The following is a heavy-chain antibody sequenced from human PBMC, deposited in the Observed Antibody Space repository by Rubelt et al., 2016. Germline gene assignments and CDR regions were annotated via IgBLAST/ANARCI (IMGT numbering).Heavy chain of an antibody. D-gene: IGHD3-16*01. CDR3: ARKVGGSGGLDY. CDR1: GGSISNRDSY. Sequence: QVQLQESGPGLVEPSQTLSLTCTVSGGSISNRDSYWSWIRQHPGKGLELVAYIFYSGNTYYNPSLTSRTTLSLDTSKNQFSLKLTAVTAADTAGDYCARKVGGSGGLDYWGQGTLVTVSS. J-gene: IGHJ4*02. V-gene: IGHV4-31*03. CDR2: IFYSGNT.